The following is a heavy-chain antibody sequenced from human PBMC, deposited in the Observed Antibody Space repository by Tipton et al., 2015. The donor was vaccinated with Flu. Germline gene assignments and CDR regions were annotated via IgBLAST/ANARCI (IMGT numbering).Heavy chain of an antibody. J-gene: IGHJ4*02. CDR3: ARGSYYDFWSGYSGLNPFDY. D-gene: IGHD3-3*01. CDR2: ISSSSSYI. Sequence: GSLRLSYAASGFTFSSYSMNWVRQAPGKGLEWVSSISSSSSYIYYADSVKGRFTISRDNAKNSLYLQMNSLRAEDTAVYYCARGSYYDFWSGYSGLNPFDYWGQGTLVTVSS. V-gene: IGHV3-21*01. CDR1: GFTFSSYS.